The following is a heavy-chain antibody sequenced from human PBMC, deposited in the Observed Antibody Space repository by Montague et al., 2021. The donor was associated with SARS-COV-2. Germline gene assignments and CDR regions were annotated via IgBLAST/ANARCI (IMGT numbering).Heavy chain of an antibody. CDR1: GGSISSSSNY. CDR3: ARLVWFGELSSEDWFDP. Sequence: SETLSLTCTVSGGSISSSSNYRGWIRQPPGKGLEWIGSIYYSGSTCYNSSLKSRVTISVDTSKNQFSLKLNSVTAADTAVYYCARLVWFGELSSEDWFDPWGQGTLVTVSS. CDR2: IYYSGST. D-gene: IGHD3-10*01. J-gene: IGHJ5*02. V-gene: IGHV4-39*01.